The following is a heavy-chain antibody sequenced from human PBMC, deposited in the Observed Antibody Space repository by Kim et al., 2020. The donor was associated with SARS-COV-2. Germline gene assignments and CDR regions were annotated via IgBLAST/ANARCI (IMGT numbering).Heavy chain of an antibody. D-gene: IGHD3-10*01. CDR3: ARLSSAGFAAHGFFDY. Sequence: KLQGRVTMTTDTSTSTAYMELRSLRSDDTAVYYCARLSSAGFAAHGFFDYWGQGTLVTVSS. V-gene: IGHV1-18*01. J-gene: IGHJ4*02.